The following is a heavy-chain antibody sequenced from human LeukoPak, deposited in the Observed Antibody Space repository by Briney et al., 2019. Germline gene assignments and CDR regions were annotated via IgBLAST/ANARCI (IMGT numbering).Heavy chain of an antibody. J-gene: IGHJ6*02. CDR3: ARGLRDRYGMDV. D-gene: IGHD5-12*01. V-gene: IGHV3-21*01. CDR1: GFSFSTYA. CDR2: ISTTSSYI. Sequence: GGSLRLSCAASGFSFSTYAISWVRQAPGKGLEWVSCISTTSSYIFYADSVRGRFTISRDNARNTVYLQINSLIAEDTAVYYCARGLRDRYGMDVWGQGTTVTVSS.